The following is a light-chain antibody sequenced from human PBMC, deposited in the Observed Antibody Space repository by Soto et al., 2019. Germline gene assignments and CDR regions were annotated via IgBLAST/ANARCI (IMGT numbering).Light chain of an antibody. CDR2: RAA. Sequence: EIVLTQSPGTPSLSPGERATLSCRASQSVTSTYLTWYQQKPGQAPKVLIYRAASRATGIPDSFSGSGSGTDFTLTNSRLEPEDFAVYYCQQYGSSPWTFGQGTKVDSK. J-gene: IGKJ1*01. CDR3: QQYGSSPWT. V-gene: IGKV3-20*01. CDR1: QSVTSTY.